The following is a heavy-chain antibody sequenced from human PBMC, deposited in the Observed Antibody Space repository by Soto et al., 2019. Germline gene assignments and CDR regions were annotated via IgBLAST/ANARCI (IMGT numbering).Heavy chain of an antibody. J-gene: IGHJ6*02. CDR3: ARGWGYRHYYVMAV. Sequence: GGSLRLSCVASAFTFSAYGMLWVRQAPGKGLEWVSYISTSSSTIYYADSVKGRFTISRDSAKSSLYLQMNSLRDEDTAVYYCARGWGYRHYYVMAVWGQGTTVTVSS. CDR2: ISTSSSTI. CDR1: AFTFSAYG. D-gene: IGHD1-26*01. V-gene: IGHV3-48*02.